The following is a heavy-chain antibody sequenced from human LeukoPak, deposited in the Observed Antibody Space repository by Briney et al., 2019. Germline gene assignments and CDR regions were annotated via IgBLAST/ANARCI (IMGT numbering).Heavy chain of an antibody. V-gene: IGHV3-53*01. Sequence: AGGSLRLSCAASGFTVSSNYMSWVRQAPGKGLEWVSVIYSGGSTYYADPVKGRFTISRDNSKNTLYLQMNSLRAEDTAVYYCAREPSGYYDFWSGQEYGMDVWGQGTTVAVSS. CDR2: IYSGGST. D-gene: IGHD3-3*01. CDR1: GFTVSSNY. CDR3: AREPSGYYDFWSGQEYGMDV. J-gene: IGHJ6*02.